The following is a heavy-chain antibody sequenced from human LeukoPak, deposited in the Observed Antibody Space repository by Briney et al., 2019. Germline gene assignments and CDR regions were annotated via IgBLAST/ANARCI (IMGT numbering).Heavy chain of an antibody. CDR3: ARRSSRRRAFDI. CDR2: INHSGST. V-gene: IGHV4-34*01. Sequence: SETLSLTCAVYGGSFSGYYWSWIRQPPGKGLEWIGEINHSGSTNYNPSLKSRVTISVDTSKNQFSLKLSSVTAADTAVYYCARRSSRRRAFDIWGQGTMVTVSS. CDR1: GGSFSGYY. J-gene: IGHJ3*02. D-gene: IGHD6-19*01.